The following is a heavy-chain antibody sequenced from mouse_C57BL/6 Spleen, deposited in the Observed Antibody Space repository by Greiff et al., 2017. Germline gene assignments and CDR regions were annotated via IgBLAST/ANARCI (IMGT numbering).Heavy chain of an antibody. D-gene: IGHD1-1*01. J-gene: IGHJ4*01. CDR3: VKAPHYYGSSYYAMDY. V-gene: IGHV7-4*01. CDR1: GFTFTDYY. CDR2: IRNKANGYTT. Sequence: EVKVVESGGGLVQPGASLRLSCAASGFTFTDYYMSWVRQPPGKAPEWLALIRNKANGYTTEYTASVKGRFTISRDNSQNILYLQMNTLRAEDSATYYCVKAPHYYGSSYYAMDYWGQGTSVTVSS.